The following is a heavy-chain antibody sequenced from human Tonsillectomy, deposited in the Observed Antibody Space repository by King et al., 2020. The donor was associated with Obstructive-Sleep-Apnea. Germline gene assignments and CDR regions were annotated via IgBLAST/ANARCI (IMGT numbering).Heavy chain of an antibody. CDR1: GFTFSDHY. CDR2: SRNKGDSYTT. V-gene: IGHV3-72*01. J-gene: IGHJ5*01. Sequence: VQLVESGGGLVQPGGSLRLSCAASGFTFSDHYMDWVRQAPGKGLEWVGRSRNKGDSYTTEYAASVKGRFTISRDVSKNSLYLQMNSLKIEDTAGYYCARDLRYCTTTTCYSGGYDSWGQGTLVTVSS. D-gene: IGHD2-2*01. CDR3: ARDLRYCTTTTCYSGGYDS.